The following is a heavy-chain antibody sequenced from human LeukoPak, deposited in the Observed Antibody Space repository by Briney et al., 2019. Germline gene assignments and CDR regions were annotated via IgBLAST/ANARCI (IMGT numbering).Heavy chain of an antibody. Sequence: GGFLRLSCAASGFTFSSYWMSWVRQAPGKGLEWVANIKQDGSEKYYVDSVKGRFTISRDNAKNSLYLQMNSLRAEDTAVYYCARPTGDYAPDYYYGMDVWGQGTTVTVSS. V-gene: IGHV3-7*01. CDR3: ARPTGDYAPDYYYGMDV. D-gene: IGHD4-17*01. CDR1: GFTFSSYW. J-gene: IGHJ6*02. CDR2: IKQDGSEK.